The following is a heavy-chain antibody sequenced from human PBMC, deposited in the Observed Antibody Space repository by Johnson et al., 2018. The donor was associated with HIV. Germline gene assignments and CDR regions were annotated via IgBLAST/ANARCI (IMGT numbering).Heavy chain of an antibody. CDR1: GFTFSNYG. Sequence: VQLVESGGGVVQPGRSLRLSCAASGFTFSNYGMHWVRQAPGKGLEWVAVIWFDGSNKYYADSVKGRFTISRDNSKNTLYLQMDSLRAEYTAVYYCAKEAITMEVDIWGQGTTVTVSS. J-gene: IGHJ3*02. CDR3: AKEAITMEVDI. V-gene: IGHV3-33*06. D-gene: IGHD3-10*01. CDR2: IWFDGSNK.